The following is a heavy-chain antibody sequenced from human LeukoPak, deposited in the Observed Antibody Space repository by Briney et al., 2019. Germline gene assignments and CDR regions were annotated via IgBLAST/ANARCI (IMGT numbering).Heavy chain of an antibody. CDR2: LNGATGVT. D-gene: IGHD6-13*01. Sequence: GGSLRLSCAASGLTFSTHAMIWVWVRQAPGKGLEWVSALNGATGVTYYADSVKGRFALSRDSSDSTLYLQMNSLRAEDTAVYYCIYSSSWPYYFDYWGQGTLVTVSS. V-gene: IGHV3-23*01. J-gene: IGHJ4*02. CDR3: IYSSSWPYYFDY. CDR1: GLTFSTHA.